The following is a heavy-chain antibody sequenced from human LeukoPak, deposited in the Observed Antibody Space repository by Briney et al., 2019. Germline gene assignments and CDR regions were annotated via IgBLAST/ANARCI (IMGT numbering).Heavy chain of an antibody. J-gene: IGHJ4*02. CDR3: ASLGGYLYIFDY. D-gene: IGHD3-10*01. CDR2: INHSGST. V-gene: IGHV4-34*01. CDR1: GGSFSGYY. Sequence: SETLSLTCDVYGGSFSGYYWSWIRQPPGKGLEWIGEINHSGSTNYNPSLKSRVTISVDTSKNQFSLKLSSVTAADTAVYYCASLGGYLYIFDYWGQGTLVTVSS.